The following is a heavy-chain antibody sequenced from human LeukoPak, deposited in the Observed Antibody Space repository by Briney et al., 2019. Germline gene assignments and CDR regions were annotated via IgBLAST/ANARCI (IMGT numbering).Heavy chain of an antibody. V-gene: IGHV3-9*01. CDR1: GFTFDDYA. J-gene: IGHJ4*02. Sequence: GGSLRLSCAASGFTFDDYAMPWVRQAPGKGLEWVSGISWNSGSIGYADSVKGRFTISRDNAKNSLYLQMNSLRAEDTALYYCAKDMAHYGDYALYDYWGQGTLVTVSS. CDR3: AKDMAHYGDYALYDY. CDR2: ISWNSGSI. D-gene: IGHD4-17*01.